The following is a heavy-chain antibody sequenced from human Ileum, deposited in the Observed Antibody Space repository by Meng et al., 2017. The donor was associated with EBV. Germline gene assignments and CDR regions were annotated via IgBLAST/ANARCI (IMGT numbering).Heavy chain of an antibody. Sequence: LQLQESGPGLVKPSETLSLTCKVSGGSISSSSYYWGWIRQPPGKGLEWIGSIYYSGSTYYNPSLKSRVTISVDTSKNQFSLKLSSVTAADTAVYYCARDYYYDSSPTPDYWGQGTLVTVSS. V-gene: IGHV4-39*07. CDR3: ARDYYYDSSPTPDY. D-gene: IGHD3-22*01. CDR2: IYYSGST. CDR1: GGSISSSSYY. J-gene: IGHJ4*02.